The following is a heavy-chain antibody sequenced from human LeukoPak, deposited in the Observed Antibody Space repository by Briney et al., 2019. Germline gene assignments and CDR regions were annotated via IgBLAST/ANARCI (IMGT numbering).Heavy chain of an antibody. CDR2: INPNSGAT. Sequence: ASVKVSCKASGYAFSGYYLQWVRQVPGQGLEWMGWINPNSGATNYARKFQGRVTLTRDTSISTAYVELSRLRSDDSAVCYCAREDNGYVIDYWGQGTLVTVSS. CDR3: AREDNGYVIDY. V-gene: IGHV1-2*02. D-gene: IGHD5-12*01. CDR1: GYAFSGYY. J-gene: IGHJ4*02.